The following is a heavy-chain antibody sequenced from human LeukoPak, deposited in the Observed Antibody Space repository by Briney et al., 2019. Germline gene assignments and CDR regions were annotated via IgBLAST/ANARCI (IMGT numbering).Heavy chain of an antibody. V-gene: IGHV1-18*01. Sequence: ASVKVSCKASGYTFTNYGISWVRQAPGQGLEWMGWISAYNGYINYAQKFQSRVTMTTDISTSTAYMMLRSLRSDDTAVYYCARDSGYYDTSDSDYWGQGTLVTVSS. CDR3: ARDSGYYDTSDSDY. CDR2: ISAYNGYI. J-gene: IGHJ4*02. D-gene: IGHD3-22*01. CDR1: GYTFTNYG.